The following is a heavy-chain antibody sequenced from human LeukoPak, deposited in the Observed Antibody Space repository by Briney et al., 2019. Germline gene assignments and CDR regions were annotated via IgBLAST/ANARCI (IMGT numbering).Heavy chain of an antibody. D-gene: IGHD3-10*01. Sequence: EASVKVSCKSSGYTFTSYDFNWVRQATGQGLEWMGWMNPNSGNTGYAQKFQGRVTMTRNTSISTAYMELSSLRSEDTAVYYCARPGTLWFGELSFDYWGQGTLVTVSS. CDR1: GYTFTSYD. V-gene: IGHV1-8*01. CDR3: ARPGTLWFGELSFDY. J-gene: IGHJ4*02. CDR2: MNPNSGNT.